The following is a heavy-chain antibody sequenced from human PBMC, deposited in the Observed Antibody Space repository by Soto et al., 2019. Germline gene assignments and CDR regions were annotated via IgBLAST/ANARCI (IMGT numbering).Heavy chain of an antibody. Sequence: RLSCAASGFTFSSYSMNWVRQAPGKGLEWVSSISSSSSYIYYADSVKGRFTISRDNAKNSLYLQMNSLRAEDTAVYYCARDIVVVPAAMSGRYYYYGMDVWGQGTTVTVSS. J-gene: IGHJ6*02. CDR3: ARDIVVVPAAMSGRYYYYGMDV. V-gene: IGHV3-21*01. CDR1: GFTFSSYS. CDR2: ISSSSSYI. D-gene: IGHD2-2*01.